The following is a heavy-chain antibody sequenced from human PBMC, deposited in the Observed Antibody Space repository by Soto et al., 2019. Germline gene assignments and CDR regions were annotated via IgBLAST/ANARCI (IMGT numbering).Heavy chain of an antibody. D-gene: IGHD2-15*01. CDR1: GGTFSSYA. V-gene: IGHV1-69*12. CDR2: INPIFGTA. CDR3: ASGLIPCGGSCSNNWFDP. Sequence: QVQLVQSGAEVKKPGSSVKVSCKASGGTFSSYAISWVRQAPGQGLEWMGGINPIFGTANYAQKFQGRVTITADESTSTAYMELSSLRSEYTAVYYCASGLIPCGGSCSNNWFDPWGQGTLVTVSS. J-gene: IGHJ5*02.